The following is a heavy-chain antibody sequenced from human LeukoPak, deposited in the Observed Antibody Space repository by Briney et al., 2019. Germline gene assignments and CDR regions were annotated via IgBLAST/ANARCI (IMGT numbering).Heavy chain of an antibody. CDR2: ISSSGSTI. CDR1: GFTFSSYE. Sequence: PGGSLRLSCAASGFTFSSYEMNWVRQAPGKGLEWVSYISSSGSTIYYADSVKGRFTISRDNAKNSLYLQMNSLRAEDTAVYYCARASSVIHSDYYYYYMDVWGQGTTVTVSS. CDR3: ARASSVIHSDYYYYYMDV. V-gene: IGHV3-48*03. J-gene: IGHJ6*02.